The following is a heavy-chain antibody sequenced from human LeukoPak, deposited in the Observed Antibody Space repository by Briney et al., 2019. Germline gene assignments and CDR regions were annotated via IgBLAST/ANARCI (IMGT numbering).Heavy chain of an antibody. D-gene: IGHD5-24*01. Sequence: KTSETLSLTCTVSGGSISSYYWSWIRQPPGKGLEWIGYIYYSGSTNYNPSLKSRVTISVDTSKTQSSLKLSSVTAADTAVYYCARYLVSEMATIRGYFDYWGQGTLVTVSS. CDR2: IYYSGST. CDR1: GGSISSYY. CDR3: ARYLVSEMATIRGYFDY. V-gene: IGHV4-59*01. J-gene: IGHJ4*02.